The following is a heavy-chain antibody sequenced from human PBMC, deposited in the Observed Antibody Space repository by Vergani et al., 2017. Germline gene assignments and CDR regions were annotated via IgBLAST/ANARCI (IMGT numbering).Heavy chain of an antibody. V-gene: IGHV4-39*07. CDR1: GGSISSSSYY. CDR3: AREGIVGATDWFDP. D-gene: IGHD1-26*01. J-gene: IGHJ5*02. Sequence: QLQLQESGPGLVKPSETLSLTCTVSGGSISSSSYYWGWIRQPPGKGLEWIGSIYYSGSTYYNPSLKSRVTISVDTSKNQFSLKLSSVTAADTAVYYCAREGIVGATDWFDPWGQGTLVTVSS. CDR2: IYYSGST.